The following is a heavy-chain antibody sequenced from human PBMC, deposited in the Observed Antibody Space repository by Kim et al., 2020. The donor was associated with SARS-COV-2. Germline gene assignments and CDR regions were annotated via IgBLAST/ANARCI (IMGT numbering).Heavy chain of an antibody. CDR3: AKDYWGVATIDY. J-gene: IGHJ4*02. V-gene: IGHV3-74*01. D-gene: IGHD5-12*01. Sequence: NYADSVKGRFTISRDNAKNTLYLEMNSLRAEDTAVYYCAKDYWGVATIDYWGQGTLVTVS.